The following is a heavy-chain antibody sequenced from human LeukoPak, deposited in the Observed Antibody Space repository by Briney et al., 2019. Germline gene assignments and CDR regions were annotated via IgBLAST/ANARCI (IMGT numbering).Heavy chain of an antibody. Sequence: GGSLRLSCAASGFTFSRDWMHWVRQAPGKGLVWVSRINSDGSSTSYADSVKGRFTISRDNAKNTLYPQMNSLRAEDTAVYYCLREFETKTVTTLLFGFDPWGQGTLVTVSS. V-gene: IGHV3-74*01. CDR3: LREFETKTVTTLLFGFDP. CDR2: INSDGSST. D-gene: IGHD4-11*01. J-gene: IGHJ5*02. CDR1: GFTFSRDW.